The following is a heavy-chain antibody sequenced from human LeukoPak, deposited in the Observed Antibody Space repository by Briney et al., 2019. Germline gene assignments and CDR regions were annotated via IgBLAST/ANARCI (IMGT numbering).Heavy chain of an antibody. CDR3: ARVLSSDWAGFDH. CDR1: GGSISNYY. Sequence: PSETLSLTCTVSGGSISNYYWTWIRQPPGKGLEWIAHIYYSGTTNYNPSLKSRVTISVDTSKNQFSLKLSSVTAADTAVYYCARVLSSDWAGFDHWGQGALVTVSS. J-gene: IGHJ4*02. D-gene: IGHD6-19*01. CDR2: IYYSGTT. V-gene: IGHV4-59*01.